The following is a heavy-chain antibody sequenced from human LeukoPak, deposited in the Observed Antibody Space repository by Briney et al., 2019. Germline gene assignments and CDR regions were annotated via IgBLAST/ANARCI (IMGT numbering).Heavy chain of an antibody. Sequence: SETLSLTCAVYGGSFSGYYWSWIRQPPGKGLEWIGEINHSGSTNHNPSLKSRVTISVDTSKNQFSLKLSSVTAADTAVYYCARRGITMVRGVNKSLRMYYFDYWGQGTLVTVSS. J-gene: IGHJ4*02. CDR2: INHSGST. V-gene: IGHV4-34*01. CDR1: GGSFSGYY. D-gene: IGHD3-10*01. CDR3: ARRGITMVRGVNKSLRMYYFDY.